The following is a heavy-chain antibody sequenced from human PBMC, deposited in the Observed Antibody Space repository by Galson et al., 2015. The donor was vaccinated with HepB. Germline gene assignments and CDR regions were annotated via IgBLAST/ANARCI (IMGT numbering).Heavy chain of an antibody. D-gene: IGHD3-10*01. J-gene: IGHJ3*02. CDR3: ATDRGKWFGEFDAFDI. Sequence: SVKVSCKVSGYTLTELSMHWVRQAPGKGLEWMGGFDPEDGETIYAQKFQGRVTMTEDTSTDTAYMELSSLRSEDTAVYYCATDRGKWFGEFDAFDIWGQGTMVTVSS. CDR2: FDPEDGET. V-gene: IGHV1-24*01. CDR1: GYTLTELS.